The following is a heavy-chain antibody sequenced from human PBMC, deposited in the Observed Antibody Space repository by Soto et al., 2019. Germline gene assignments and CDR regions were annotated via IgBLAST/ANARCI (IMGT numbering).Heavy chain of an antibody. V-gene: IGHV1-18*01. CDR3: ARDSRYSGSYYYYYYGMDV. D-gene: IGHD1-26*01. CDR2: ISAYNGNT. Sequence: ASVKVSCKASGYTFTSYGISWVRQAPGQGLEWMGWISAYNGNTNYAQKLQGRVTMTTDTSTSTASMELRSLRSDDTAVYYCARDSRYSGSYYYYYYGMDVWGQGTTVTVSS. J-gene: IGHJ6*02. CDR1: GYTFTSYG.